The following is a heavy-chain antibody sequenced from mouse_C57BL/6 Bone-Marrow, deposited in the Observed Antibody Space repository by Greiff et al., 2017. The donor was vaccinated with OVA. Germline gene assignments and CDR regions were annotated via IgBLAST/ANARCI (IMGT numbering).Heavy chain of an antibody. V-gene: IGHV5-17*01. CDR2: ISSGSSTI. Sequence: EVHLVESGGGLVKPGGSLKLSCAASGFTFSDYGMHWVRQAPEKGLEWVAYISSGSSTIYYADTVKGRFTISRDNAKNTRFLQMTSLRSEDTAMYYCARRAYWYFEVWGTGTTVTVSS. CDR1: GFTFSDYG. J-gene: IGHJ1*03. CDR3: ARRAYWYFEV. D-gene: IGHD3-3*01.